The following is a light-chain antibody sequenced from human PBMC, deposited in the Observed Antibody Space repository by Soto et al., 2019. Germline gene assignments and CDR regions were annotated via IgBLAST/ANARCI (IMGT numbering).Light chain of an antibody. CDR1: QSVSSSR. CDR3: QQYRNSPIT. J-gene: IGKJ5*01. V-gene: IGKV3D-20*01. Sequence: DIVLTHSPATLSLCPWEIATLSCGASQSVSSSRLAWYQQKPALAPRLLIYDGFLRAIGIPDRFSGSGSGTDFTLTISRLEPEDFAVYYRQQYRNSPITFGQGTRLEIK. CDR2: DGF.